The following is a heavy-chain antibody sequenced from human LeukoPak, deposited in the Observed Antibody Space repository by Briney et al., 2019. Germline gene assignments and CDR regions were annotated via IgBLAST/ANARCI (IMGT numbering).Heavy chain of an antibody. CDR2: INSDGSST. CDR3: ARDTYGDYVFDY. CDR1: GFTFSSYW. D-gene: IGHD4-17*01. Sequence: PGGSLRLSCAASGFTFSSYWMHWVRQAPGKGLVWVSRINSDGSSTSYADSVKGRFTFSRDNAKNTLYLQMNSLRAEDTAVYYCARDTYGDYVFDYWGQGTLVTVSS. V-gene: IGHV3-74*01. J-gene: IGHJ4*02.